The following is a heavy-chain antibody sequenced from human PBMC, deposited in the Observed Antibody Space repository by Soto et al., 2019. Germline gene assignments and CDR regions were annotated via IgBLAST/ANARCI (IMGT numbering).Heavy chain of an antibody. V-gene: IGHV3-21*01. CDR1: GFTFSSYS. CDR2: ISSSSSYI. J-gene: IGHJ6*03. Sequence: EVQLVESGGGLVKPGGSLRLSCAASGFTFSSYSMNWVRQAPGKGLEWVSSISSSSSYIYYADSVKGRFTISRDNAKNSLYLQMNSVRAEDTAVYYCAREGYCSGGSCYYMYVWGKGTTVTVSS. CDR3: AREGYCSGGSCYYMYV. D-gene: IGHD2-15*01.